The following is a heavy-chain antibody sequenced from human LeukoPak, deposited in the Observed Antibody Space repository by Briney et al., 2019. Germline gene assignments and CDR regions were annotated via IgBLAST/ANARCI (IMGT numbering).Heavy chain of an antibody. CDR1: GFTFSSYW. V-gene: IGHV3-7*01. J-gene: IGHJ4*02. Sequence: GGSLRLSCAASGFTFSSYWMSWVRQAPGKGLEWVANIKQDGSEKYYVDSVKGRFTISRDNAKNSLYLQMNSLRAEDTAVYYCARELHYYDSSGSLACWGQGTLVTVSS. CDR2: IKQDGSEK. CDR3: ARELHYYDSSGSLAC. D-gene: IGHD3-22*01.